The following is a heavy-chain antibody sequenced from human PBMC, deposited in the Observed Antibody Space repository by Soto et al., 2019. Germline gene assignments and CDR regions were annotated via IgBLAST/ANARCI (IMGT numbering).Heavy chain of an antibody. D-gene: IGHD2-2*01. J-gene: IGHJ5*02. CDR2: IYYSGST. V-gene: IGHV4-59*08. CDR1: GGSMSSYY. Sequence: QVQLQESGPGLVKPSETLSLTCTVSGGSMSSYYWSWIRQPPGKGLEWIGYIYYSGSTNYTPSLTSRVTISVDTSKKQFSLKLSSVTAADTAVYYCASWGVYCTSTSCFERWFDPWGQGILVTVSS. CDR3: ASWGVYCTSTSCFERWFDP.